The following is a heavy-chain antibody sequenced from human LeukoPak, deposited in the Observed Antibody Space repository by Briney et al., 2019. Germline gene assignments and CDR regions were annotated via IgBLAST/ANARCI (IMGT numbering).Heavy chain of an antibody. CDR3: ARERGYNLGY. CDR1: GFTFSSYR. Sequence: GGSLRLSCAASGFTFSSYRMTWVRQAPGKGLEWVSSISSSSSYIYYADSVKGRFTISRDNAKNSLYLQMNSLRAEDTAVYYCARERGYNLGYWGQGTLSPSPQ. V-gene: IGHV3-21*01. D-gene: IGHD5-24*01. CDR2: ISSSSSYI. J-gene: IGHJ4*02.